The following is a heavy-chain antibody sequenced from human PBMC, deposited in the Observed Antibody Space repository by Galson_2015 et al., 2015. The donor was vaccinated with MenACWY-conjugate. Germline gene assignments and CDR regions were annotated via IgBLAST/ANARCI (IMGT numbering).Heavy chain of an antibody. CDR1: GDSISSSNW. J-gene: IGHJ4*02. CDR3: AREGSRLPKYFYY. Sequence: SETLSLTCAVSGDSISSSNWWSWVRQPPGKGLEWIGEAYHSGSTNYNPSLKRRVTISVDKSKNQFSLNLSSVTAADTAVYYRAREGSRLPKYFYYWGQGTLVTVSS. CDR2: AYHSGST. V-gene: IGHV4-4*02. D-gene: IGHD2-15*01.